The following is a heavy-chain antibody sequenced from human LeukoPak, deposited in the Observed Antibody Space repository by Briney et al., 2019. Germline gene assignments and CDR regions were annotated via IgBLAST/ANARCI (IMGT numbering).Heavy chain of an antibody. CDR1: GFTFSSYG. CDR2: ISGSGGST. J-gene: IGHJ6*03. V-gene: IGHV3-23*01. Sequence: PGGSLRLSCAASGFTFSSYGMSWVRQAPGKGLEWVSAISGSGGSTYYADSVKGRFTISRDNSKNTLYLQMNSLRAEDTAVYYCARGETYYYYMDVWGKGTTVTISS. CDR3: ARGETYYYYMDV.